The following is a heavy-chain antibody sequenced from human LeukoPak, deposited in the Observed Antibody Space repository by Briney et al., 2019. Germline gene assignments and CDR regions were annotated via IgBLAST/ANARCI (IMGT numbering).Heavy chain of an antibody. J-gene: IGHJ4*02. CDR1: GGSFSGYY. V-gene: IGHV4-34*01. CDR2: INHSGST. D-gene: IGHD3-3*01. CDR3: ARGEPTNYDFWSGYPGKYYFDY. Sequence: PSETLSLTCAVYGGSFSGYYWSWVRQPPGKGLEWIGEINHSGSTNSNPSLKSRVTISVDTSKNQFSLKLSSVTAADTAVYYCARGEPTNYDFWSGYPGKYYFDYWGQGTLVTVSS.